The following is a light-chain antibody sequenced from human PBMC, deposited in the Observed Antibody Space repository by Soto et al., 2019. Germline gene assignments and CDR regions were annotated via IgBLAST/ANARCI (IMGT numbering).Light chain of an antibody. V-gene: IGLV2-11*01. CDR2: DVG. CDR3: CSYAGSYTRV. CDR1: TYGFETYNQ. Sequence: QSVLTQPASMSGSPGQSITISCSGTTYGFETYNQVSWYQQHPGKAPKILIYDVGKRPSGVPDRFSGSKSDNTASLTISGLQAEDEADYYCCSYAGSYTRVFGTGTKLTVL. J-gene: IGLJ1*01.